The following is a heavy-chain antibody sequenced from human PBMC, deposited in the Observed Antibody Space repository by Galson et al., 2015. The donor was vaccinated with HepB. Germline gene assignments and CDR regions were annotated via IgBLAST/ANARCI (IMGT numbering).Heavy chain of an antibody. J-gene: IGHJ6*03. CDR2: INWNSGSI. Sequence: SLRLSCAASGFTFDDYVMHWVRQAPGKGLEWVSGINWNSGSIGYADSVKGRFTISRDNANNSLYLQMNSLRAEDTALYYCAKDTGRYYNYYMDVWGKGTTVTVSS. CDR3: AKDTGRYYNYYMDV. CDR1: GFTFDDYV. V-gene: IGHV3-9*01.